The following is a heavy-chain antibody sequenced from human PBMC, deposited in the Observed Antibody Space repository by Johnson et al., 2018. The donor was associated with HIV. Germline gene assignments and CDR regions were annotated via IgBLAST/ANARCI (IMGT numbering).Heavy chain of an antibody. CDR1: GFAFSNAW. V-gene: IGHV3-7*01. CDR2: IKQDGSEK. D-gene: IGHD1-14*01. Sequence: VQLVESGGGLVKPGGSLRVSCAASGFAFSNAWMNWVRQAPGKGLEWVANIKQDGSEKYYVDSVKGRFTISRDNAKNSLYLQMNSLRAEDTAVYYCARDETEADGAFDIWGQGTMVTVSS. CDR3: ARDETEADGAFDI. J-gene: IGHJ3*02.